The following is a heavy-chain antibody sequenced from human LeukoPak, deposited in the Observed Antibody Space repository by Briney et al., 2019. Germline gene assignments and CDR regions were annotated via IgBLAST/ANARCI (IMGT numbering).Heavy chain of an antibody. D-gene: IGHD3-22*01. J-gene: IGHJ4*02. CDR1: GGSISSSTYY. V-gene: IGHV4-39*01. Sequence: SETLSLTCTVSGGSISSSTYYWAWIRQPPGKVLEWIGTIHFSGSTYYSPSLQSRVTISVDTSKIQFSLRLTSVTAADTALYYCARLGGYYDPPDYWGLGTLVSVSS. CDR3: ARLGGYYDPPDY. CDR2: IHFSGST.